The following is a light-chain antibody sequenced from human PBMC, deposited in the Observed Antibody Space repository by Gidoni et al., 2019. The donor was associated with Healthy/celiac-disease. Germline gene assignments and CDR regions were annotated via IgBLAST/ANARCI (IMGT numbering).Light chain of an antibody. J-gene: IGKJ5*01. Sequence: DILLTQSPATLSLSPGERATLSCRARQSVSSYLAWYQQKPGQAPRLLIYDASNRATGIPARFSGSGPGTDFTLTISSLEPEDFAVYYCQQRSNWHPITFGQGTRLEIK. CDR1: QSVSSY. CDR3: QQRSNWHPIT. V-gene: IGKV3D-11*02. CDR2: DAS.